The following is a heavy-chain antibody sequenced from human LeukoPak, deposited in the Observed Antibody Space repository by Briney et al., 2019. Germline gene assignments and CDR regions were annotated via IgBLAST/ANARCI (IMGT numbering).Heavy chain of an antibody. CDR2: ISSISDTI. V-gene: IGHV3-48*01. J-gene: IGHJ4*02. CDR3: AREWDF. CDR1: GFTFSRYG. Sequence: GGSLRLSCAASGFTFSRYGMNWVSQTPGKGLEWVSHISSISDTIKYVDSVKGRFTISRDNDKNSVYLQMNSLRAEDTAVYYCAREWDFWGQGTLVTVSS.